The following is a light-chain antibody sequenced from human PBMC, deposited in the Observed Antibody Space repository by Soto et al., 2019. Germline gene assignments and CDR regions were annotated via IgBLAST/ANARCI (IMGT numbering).Light chain of an antibody. CDR1: SSDVGGYRY. J-gene: IGLJ1*01. CDR3: SSYTSSTTQV. CDR2: EVS. V-gene: IGLV2-14*01. Sequence: QSALTQPASVSGSPGQSITISCTGTSSDVGGYRYVSWYLQHPGKAPKLLIYEVSNRPSGVSDRFSGSKSGNTASLTISGLQAEDEVDYYCSSYTSSTTQVFGTGTKVTVL.